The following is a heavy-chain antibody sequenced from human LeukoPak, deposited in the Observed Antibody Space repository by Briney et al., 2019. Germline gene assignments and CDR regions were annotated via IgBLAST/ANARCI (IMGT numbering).Heavy chain of an antibody. Sequence: KSGGSPRLSCAASGFTFSNAWMSWVRQAPGKGLEWVGRIKSKTDGGTSDYAAPVKGRFTISRDNAKNSLYLQMNSLRVEDTAVYYCARGGAARPDFWGQGTLVTVSS. J-gene: IGHJ4*02. D-gene: IGHD6-6*01. V-gene: IGHV3-15*01. CDR3: ARGGAARPDF. CDR1: GFTFSNAW. CDR2: IKSKTDGGTS.